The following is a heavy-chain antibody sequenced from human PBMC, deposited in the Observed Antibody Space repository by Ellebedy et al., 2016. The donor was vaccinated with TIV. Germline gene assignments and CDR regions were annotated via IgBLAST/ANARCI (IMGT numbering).Heavy chain of an antibody. D-gene: IGHD3-16*01. V-gene: IGHV1-58*02. CDR2: IVVDTGHT. CDR1: GFTFTSSV. Sequence: AASVKVSCKASGFTFTSSVMQWVRQARGQRLEWIGWIVVDTGHTDYAQKFQDRVTITRDMSTRTAYLELNSLRSEDTALYYCAARPGGAPSGRFDYWGQGTLVTVSS. CDR3: AARPGGAPSGRFDY. J-gene: IGHJ4*02.